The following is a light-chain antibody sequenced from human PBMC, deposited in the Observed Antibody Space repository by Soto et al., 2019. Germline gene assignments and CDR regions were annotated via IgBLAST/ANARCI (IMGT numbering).Light chain of an antibody. J-gene: IGLJ3*02. V-gene: IGLV2-14*03. CDR2: DVD. CDR1: SSDIGGYNH. Sequence: QSAMTQPTSVSGSPGQSITFSCTGVSSDIGGYNHVSWYQQHPGKVPRLIIYDVDNRPLGVSNRFSGSQSGNMASLTISGLQAEHEADYYCCAYTARTTLSWVFGGGTKLTVL. CDR3: CAYTARTTLSWV.